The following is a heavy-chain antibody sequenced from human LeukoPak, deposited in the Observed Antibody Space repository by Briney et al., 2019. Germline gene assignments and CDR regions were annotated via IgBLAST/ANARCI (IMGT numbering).Heavy chain of an antibody. D-gene: IGHD4-23*01. J-gene: IGHJ4*02. CDR2: IYHSGNT. CDR3: ARGCRGNCPFDY. V-gene: IGHV4-38-2*01. CDR1: GYSISSGYY. Sequence: SETLSLTCAVSGYSISSGYYWGWIRQPPGKGLEWIGSIYHSGNTYYNPSLKSRVTISVDTSKNQFSLKLSSVTAADTAVYYCARGCRGNCPFDYWGQGTLVTVSS.